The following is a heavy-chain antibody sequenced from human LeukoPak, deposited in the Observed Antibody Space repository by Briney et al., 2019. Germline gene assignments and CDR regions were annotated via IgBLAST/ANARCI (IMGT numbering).Heavy chain of an antibody. CDR2: ISSSSSYI. J-gene: IGHJ3*02. D-gene: IGHD2-15*01. Sequence: GGSLRLSCAASGFTFSSYSMNWVRQAPGKGLEWVSSISSSSSYIYYADSVKGRFPISRDNAKNSLYLQMNSLRAEDTAVYYCARDFSGGSSYGAFDIWGQGTMVTVSS. V-gene: IGHV3-21*01. CDR3: ARDFSGGSSYGAFDI. CDR1: GFTFSSYS.